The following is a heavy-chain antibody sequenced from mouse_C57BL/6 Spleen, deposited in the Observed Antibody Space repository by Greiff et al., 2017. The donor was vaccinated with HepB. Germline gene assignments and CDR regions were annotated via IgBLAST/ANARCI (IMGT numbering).Heavy chain of an antibody. CDR3: AKNYDYDHYAMDY. Sequence: QVQLQQSGPGLVQPSQSLSITCTVSGFSFTSYGVHWVRQPPGKGLEWLGVIWSGGSTDYNAAFISRLSISKDNSKSQVFFKMNSLQADDTAIYYCAKNYDYDHYAMDYWGQGTSVTVSS. D-gene: IGHD2-4*01. CDR2: IWSGGST. J-gene: IGHJ4*01. V-gene: IGHV2-4*01. CDR1: GFSFTSYG.